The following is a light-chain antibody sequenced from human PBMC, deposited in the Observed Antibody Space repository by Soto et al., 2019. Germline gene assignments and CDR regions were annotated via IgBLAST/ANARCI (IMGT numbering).Light chain of an antibody. CDR2: GAS. CDR3: QQYNNWPRT. Sequence: EIVLTQSPGTLSLSPGERATLSCRASQTVRSSSLAWYQQKPGQAPRLLIFGASTRAAGFPDRFSGSGSGTDFTLTIISLQSEDFAVYYCQQYNNWPRTFGQGTKVDI. CDR1: QTVRSS. V-gene: IGKV3D-15*01. J-gene: IGKJ1*01.